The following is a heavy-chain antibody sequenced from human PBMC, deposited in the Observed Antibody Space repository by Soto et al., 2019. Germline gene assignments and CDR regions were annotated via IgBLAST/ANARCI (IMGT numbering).Heavy chain of an antibody. V-gene: IGHV3-23*01. Sequence: EVQLLESGGGLVQPGGSLRLSCAASGFTFSSYAMTWVRQAPGKGLEWVSTISGSAGSTTYHAASVRGRFTMSRDNSKNTLSLQMNSLRAEDTPVYYCAKVIRPENTLYGMDVWGRGTTVTVSS. CDR3: AKVIRPENTLYGMDV. CDR2: ISGSAGSTT. J-gene: IGHJ6*02. D-gene: IGHD3-3*01. CDR1: GFTFSSYA.